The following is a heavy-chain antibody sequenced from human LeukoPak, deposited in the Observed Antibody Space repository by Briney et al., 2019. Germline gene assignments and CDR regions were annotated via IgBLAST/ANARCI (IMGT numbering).Heavy chain of an antibody. CDR3: ARGTGSCYDY. CDR2: INHSGST. CDR1: GGSFSGYY. V-gene: IGHV4-34*01. Sequence: NPSETLSLTCAVYGGSFSGYYWSWIRQPPGKGLEWIGEINHSGSTNYNPSLKSRVTISVDTSKNQFSLKLSSVTAADTAVYYCARGTGSCYDYWGQGTLVTVS. D-gene: IGHD2-15*01. J-gene: IGHJ4*02.